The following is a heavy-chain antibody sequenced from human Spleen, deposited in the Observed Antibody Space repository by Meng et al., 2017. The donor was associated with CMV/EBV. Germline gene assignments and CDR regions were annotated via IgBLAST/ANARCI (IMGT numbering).Heavy chain of an antibody. CDR2: ISSSGSYI. J-gene: IGHJ2*01. CDR3: ARDPRDLGDRNWYFDL. V-gene: IGHV3-21*01. D-gene: IGHD2-21*02. Sequence: GGSLRLSCAASDFAFRTYSMNWVRQAPGKGLEWVSSISSSGSYIYYADSVKGRFTTSRDNAKNSLFLQMNSLTVEDVAIYYCARDPRDLGDRNWYFDLWGRGTLVTVSS. CDR1: DFAFRTYS.